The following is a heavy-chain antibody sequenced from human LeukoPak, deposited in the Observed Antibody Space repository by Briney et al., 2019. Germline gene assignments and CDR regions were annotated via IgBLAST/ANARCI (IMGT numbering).Heavy chain of an antibody. V-gene: IGHV3-30-3*01. J-gene: IGHJ4*02. CDR2: ISYDGSNK. D-gene: IGHD3-3*01. Sequence: GGSLRLSCAASGFTFSSYAMSWVRQAPGKGLEWVAVISYDGSNKYYADSVKGRFTISRDNSKNTLYLQMNSLRAEDTAVYYCARPYDFWSGYYTEVGDYWGQGTLVTVSS. CDR3: ARPYDFWSGYYTEVGDY. CDR1: GFTFSSYA.